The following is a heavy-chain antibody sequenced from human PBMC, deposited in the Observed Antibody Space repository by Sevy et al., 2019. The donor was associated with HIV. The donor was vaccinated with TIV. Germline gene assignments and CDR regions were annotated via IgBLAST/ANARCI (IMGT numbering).Heavy chain of an antibody. Sequence: SGPTLVKPAKTLTLTCSFSGFSLSTSGMSVGWIRLPPGKALEWLTLIFWDDDKPYSPPLKSRLTITKDTSKNHVILKMTNMDPEDTATYFCARFLKGDYTTYFDYWGQGILVTVSS. V-gene: IGHV2-5*02. CDR3: ARFLKGDYTTYFDY. D-gene: IGHD1-1*01. CDR1: GFSLSTSGMS. J-gene: IGHJ4*02. CDR2: IFWDDDK.